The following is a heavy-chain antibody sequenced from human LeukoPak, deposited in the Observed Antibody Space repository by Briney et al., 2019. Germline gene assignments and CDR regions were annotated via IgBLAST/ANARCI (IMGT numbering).Heavy chain of an antibody. J-gene: IGHJ4*02. CDR2: IYSGDST. CDR1: GFTVRSDY. Sequence: GGSLRLSCAASGFTVRSDYMSWVRQAPGKGLEWVSVIYSGDSTYYADSVKGRFTFSRDNSKNTLYLQMNSLRAEDTAIYYCARHSSGYYTFPSYFDDWGRGTLVTVSS. D-gene: IGHD3-22*01. V-gene: IGHV3-53*01. CDR3: ARHSSGYYTFPSYFDD.